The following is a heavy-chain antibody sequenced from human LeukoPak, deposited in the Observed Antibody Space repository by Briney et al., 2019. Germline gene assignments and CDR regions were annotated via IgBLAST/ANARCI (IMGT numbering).Heavy chain of an antibody. V-gene: IGHV4-59*01. CDR1: GGSINSYY. CDR3: ARTSRHFYGSGSNLTPWPADMDV. CDR2: IYYSGST. Sequence: SETLSLTCTVSGGSINSYYWTWIRQPPGKGLEWMGYIYYSGSTHYNPSLNSRVTISMDTSKNHFSLKLSSMTAADTAIYYCARTSRHFYGSGSNLTPWPADMDVWGQGTKVTVSS. D-gene: IGHD3-10*01. J-gene: IGHJ6*02.